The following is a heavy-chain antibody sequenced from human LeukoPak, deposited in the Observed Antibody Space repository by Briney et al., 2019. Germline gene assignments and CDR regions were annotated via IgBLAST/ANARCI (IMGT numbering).Heavy chain of an antibody. D-gene: IGHD2-2*01. J-gene: IGHJ4*02. V-gene: IGHV3-30*02. CDR1: GFTFSSYG. CDR3: AKGYCSGTSCYSGLD. Sequence: GGSLRLSCVASGFTFSSYGMHWVRQAPGKGLEWVAFIRYDGSNKYYAGSVKGRFTISRDNSKNTLSLQMNSLRPEDTAVYYCAKGYCSGTSCYSGLDWGQGTLVTVSS. CDR2: IRYDGSNK.